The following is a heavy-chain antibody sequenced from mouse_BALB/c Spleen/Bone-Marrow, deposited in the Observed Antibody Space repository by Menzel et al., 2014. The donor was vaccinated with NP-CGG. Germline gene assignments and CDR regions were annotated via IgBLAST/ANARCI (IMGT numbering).Heavy chain of an antibody. D-gene: IGHD1-1*01. Sequence: VQLQQSGAELVKPGASVKLSCTASGFNIKDTYMHWVKQRPEQGLEWIGRIDPANGNTKYDPKFQGKATITADTSSNTAYLQLSSLTSEDTAVYYCALLLRYYAMYYWGQGTSVTVSS. CDR2: IDPANGNT. J-gene: IGHJ4*01. CDR1: GFNIKDTY. CDR3: ALLLRYYAMYY. V-gene: IGHV14-3*02.